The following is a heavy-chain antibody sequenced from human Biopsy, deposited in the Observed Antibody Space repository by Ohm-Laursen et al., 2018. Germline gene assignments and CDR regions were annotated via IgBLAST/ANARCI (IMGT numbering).Heavy chain of an antibody. D-gene: IGHD3-16*01. Sequence: SLGLSCAASEFNVDRNYFNWVRQAPGKGLEWVSMIHGSGRTDYADSVKGRFTVSRDNSKDTVYLQMNALRVDDTAMYYCAGAGGHSFWGQGALVTVSS. CDR2: IHGSGRT. J-gene: IGHJ4*02. CDR3: AGAGGHSF. CDR1: EFNVDRNY. V-gene: IGHV3-66*01.